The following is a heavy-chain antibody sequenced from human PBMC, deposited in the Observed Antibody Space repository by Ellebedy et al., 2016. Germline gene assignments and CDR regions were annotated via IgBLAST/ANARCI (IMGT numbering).Heavy chain of an antibody. V-gene: IGHV4-38-2*02. CDR3: ARGWFGELSYFDY. CDR1: GYSISSGYY. J-gene: IGHJ4*02. CDR2: IYHSGST. D-gene: IGHD3-10*01. Sequence: SETLSLTXTVSGYSISSGYYWGWIRQPPGKGLEWIGSIYHSGSTYYNPSLKSRVTISVDTSKNQFSLKLSSVTAADTAVYYCARGWFGELSYFDYWGQGTLVTVSS.